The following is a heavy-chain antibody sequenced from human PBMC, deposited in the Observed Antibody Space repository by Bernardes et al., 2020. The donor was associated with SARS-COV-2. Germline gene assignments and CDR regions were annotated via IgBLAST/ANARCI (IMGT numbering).Heavy chain of an antibody. CDR2: INPNSGGT. CDR1: GYTFTGYY. J-gene: IGHJ6*02. Sequence: ASVKVSCKASGYTFTGYYMHWVRQAPGQGLEWMGWINPNSGGTNYAQKFQGWVTMTRDTSISTAYMELSRLRSDDTAVYYCARGGSSPQRHYYYGMDVWGQGTTVTVSS. CDR3: ARGGSSPQRHYYYGMDV. V-gene: IGHV1-2*04. D-gene: IGHD6-13*01.